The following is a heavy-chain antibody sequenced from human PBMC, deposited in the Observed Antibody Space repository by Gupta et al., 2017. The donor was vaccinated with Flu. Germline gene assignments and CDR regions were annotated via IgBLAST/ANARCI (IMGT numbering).Heavy chain of an antibody. CDR3: ARIYCGTNSCYPGGY. CDR2: IYYSGST. Sequence: QPPGKGLEWIGSIYYSGSTYYNPSLKSRVTMSVDTSKNQFSLKLSSVTAADTAVYYCARIYCGTNSCYPGGYWGQGTLVTVSS. V-gene: IGHV4-39*01. J-gene: IGHJ4*02. D-gene: IGHD2-2*01.